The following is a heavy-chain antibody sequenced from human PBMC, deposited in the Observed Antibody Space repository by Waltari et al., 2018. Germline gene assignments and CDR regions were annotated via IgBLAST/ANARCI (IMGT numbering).Heavy chain of an antibody. D-gene: IGHD3-10*01. Sequence: EVQLVESGGGLAQPGRSLRLSCTASGFTFGDFALSWVRQAPGKGLEWVGFVRPTRTQGGTTGYATSVKGRLTISRDDSKSIAYLQMDSLKTEDTGLYFCTRDLYGSGGDWFDPWGQGTLVTVSS. CDR1: GFTFGDFA. V-gene: IGHV3-49*04. J-gene: IGHJ5*02. CDR2: VRPTRTQGGTT. CDR3: TRDLYGSGGDWFDP.